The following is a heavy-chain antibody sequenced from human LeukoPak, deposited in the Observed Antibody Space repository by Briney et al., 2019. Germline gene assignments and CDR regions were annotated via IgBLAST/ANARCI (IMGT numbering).Heavy chain of an antibody. V-gene: IGHV3-23*01. J-gene: IGHJ4*02. D-gene: IGHD6-19*01. CDR3: AKTSVSSGWPELFDF. CDR1: EFTFDSYA. Sequence: PGGSLRLSCAASEFTFDSYAMNWVRQAPGKGLEWVSAISGSGANTYYANSVKGRFTISRDNCKSTLFLQMDSLRAEDTAIYYCAKTSVSSGWPELFDFWGQGTLVTVSS. CDR2: ISGSGANT.